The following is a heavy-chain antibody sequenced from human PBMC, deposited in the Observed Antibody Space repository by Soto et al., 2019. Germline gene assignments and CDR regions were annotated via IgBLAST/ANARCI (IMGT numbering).Heavy chain of an antibody. J-gene: IGHJ6*03. CDR3: ATTGSGLGYYYYMDV. CDR2: IWYDGSNK. CDR1: GFTFSSYG. Sequence: GGSLRLSCAASGFTFSSYGMHWVRQAPGKGLEWVAVIWYDGSNKYYADSVKGRFTISRDNSKNTLYLQMNSLRAEDTAVYYCATTGSGLGYYYYMDVWGKGTTVTV. V-gene: IGHV3-33*01.